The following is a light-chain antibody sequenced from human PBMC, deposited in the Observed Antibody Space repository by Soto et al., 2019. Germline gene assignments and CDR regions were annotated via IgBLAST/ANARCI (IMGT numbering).Light chain of an antibody. CDR2: LNSAGSH. CDR3: QTWGTGIQV. J-gene: IGLJ2*01. V-gene: IGLV4-69*01. Sequence: QSVLTQLPSASASLGASVKLTCTLSSGHSSYAIAWHQQHPEKGPRYLMKLNSAGSHSKGDGIPDRFSGSSSGAERYLTISSLQSEDEADYYCQTWGTGIQVFGGGTKLPVL. CDR1: SGHSSYA.